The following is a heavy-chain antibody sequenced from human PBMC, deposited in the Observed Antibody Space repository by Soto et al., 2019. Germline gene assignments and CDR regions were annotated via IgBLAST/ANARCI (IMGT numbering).Heavy chain of an antibody. CDR2: IIPIFGTA. CDR1: GGTFSSYA. D-gene: IGHD2-21*01. J-gene: IGHJ6*02. CDR3: AREAPGVDYYYYGMDV. Sequence: ASVKVSCKASGGTFSSYAISWVREAPGQGLEWMGGIIPIFGTANYAQKFQGRVTITADESTSTAYMELSSLRSEDTAVYYCAREAPGVDYYYYGMDVWGQGTTVTVSS. V-gene: IGHV1-69*13.